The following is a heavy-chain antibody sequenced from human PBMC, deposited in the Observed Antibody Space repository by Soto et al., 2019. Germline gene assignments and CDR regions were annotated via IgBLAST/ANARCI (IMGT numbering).Heavy chain of an antibody. D-gene: IGHD3-16*01. CDR2: MYYNGNI. CDR3: ASGGNWFDP. CDR1: GGPISNYY. V-gene: IGHV4-59*01. J-gene: IGHJ5*02. Sequence: PSETLSLTCNVSGGPISNYYWTWVRQSPEKGLEWIGYMYYNGNINYNPSLKSRVTISIDTSKNQFSPTLKSVTAADTAVYYCASGGNWFDPWGQGVLVTVSS.